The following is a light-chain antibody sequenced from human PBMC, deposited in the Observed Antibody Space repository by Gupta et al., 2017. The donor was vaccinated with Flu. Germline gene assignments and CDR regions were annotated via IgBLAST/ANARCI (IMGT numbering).Light chain of an antibody. V-gene: IGLV1-40*01. CDR1: TSNIGAGYD. J-gene: IGLJ3*02. Sequence: QSVLTQPPSVSGAPGQRVTISCTGTTSNIGAGYDVHWYQQLPGPDPPLLIVCNSNRPSGVHHRCSCDTNCDSASLVTNRRDDDDDAAEYCHSADNSMSGSGVFGGGTKLTVL. CDR3: HSADNSMSGSGV. CDR2: CNS.